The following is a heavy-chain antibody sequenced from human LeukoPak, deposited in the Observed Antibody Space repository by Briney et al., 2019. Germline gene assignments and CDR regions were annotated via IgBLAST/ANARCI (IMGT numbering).Heavy chain of an antibody. D-gene: IGHD6-13*01. Sequence: GGSLRLSCAASGFTFSSYAMNWVRQAPGKGLEWVSSISSSSTYIYYADSVKGRFTISRDNAKNSLYLQMNSLRAEDTAVYYCARGSMSIAAAGTHDYWGQGTLVTVSS. CDR2: ISSSSTYI. CDR3: ARGSMSIAAAGTHDY. V-gene: IGHV3-21*01. J-gene: IGHJ4*02. CDR1: GFTFSSYA.